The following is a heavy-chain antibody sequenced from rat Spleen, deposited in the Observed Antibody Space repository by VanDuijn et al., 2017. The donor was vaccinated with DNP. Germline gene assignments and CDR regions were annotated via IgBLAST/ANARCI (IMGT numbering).Heavy chain of an antibody. D-gene: IGHD1-1*01. Sequence: EVQLVETGGGLVQPGRSLKLSCAASGFTFSAYYMAWVRQAPAKGLEWVAYIGSAAYAPYYTDSVKGRFAISRDNAKSTLYLQMDSLRSEETATYYCASLLLPNWFAYWGQGTLVTVSS. CDR3: ASLLLPNWFAY. V-gene: IGHV5S11*01. CDR2: IGSAAYAP. J-gene: IGHJ3*01. CDR1: GFTFSAYY.